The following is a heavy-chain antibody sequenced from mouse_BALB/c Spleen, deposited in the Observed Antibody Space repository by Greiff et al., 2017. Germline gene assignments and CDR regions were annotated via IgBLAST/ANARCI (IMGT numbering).Heavy chain of an antibody. CDR2: IRNKANGYTT. Sequence: EVMLVESGGGLVQPGGSLRLSCATSGFTFTDYYMSWVRQPPGKALEWLGFIRNKANGYTTEYSASVKGRFTISRDNSQSILYLQMNTLRAEDSATYYCARAFYYGHYGYAMDYWGQGTSVTVSS. J-gene: IGHJ4*01. CDR1: GFTFTDYY. V-gene: IGHV7-3*02. CDR3: ARAFYYGHYGYAMDY. D-gene: IGHD2-1*01.